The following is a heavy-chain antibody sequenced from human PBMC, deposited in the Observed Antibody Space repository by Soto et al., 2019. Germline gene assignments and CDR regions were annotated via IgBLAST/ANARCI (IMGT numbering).Heavy chain of an antibody. V-gene: IGHV3-48*01. CDR3: AIGHFIHY. J-gene: IGHJ4*02. CDR2: ISGSTSTI. Sequence: EVQLVESGGGLVQPGGSLRLSCAASGFTFSTYSMNWVRQAPGKGLEWLSYISGSTSTIYYADSVEGRFTISRDNARNSQYLQMNSMRVYYTAVCYSAIGHFIHYWGQGTLVTVSS. CDR1: GFTFSTYS.